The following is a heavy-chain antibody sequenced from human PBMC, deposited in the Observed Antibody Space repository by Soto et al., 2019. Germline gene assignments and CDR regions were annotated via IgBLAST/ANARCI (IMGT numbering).Heavy chain of an antibody. CDR1: GGSISSSSYY. J-gene: IGHJ5*02. Sequence: QLQLQESGPGLVKPSETLSLTCTVSGGSISSSSYYWGWIRQPPGKGLEWIGSIYYSGSTYYNPSLKSRVTISVDTSKNQFSLKLSSVTAADTAVYYCARPYGSGSYRHKGWFDPWGQGTLVTVSS. CDR3: ARPYGSGSYRHKGWFDP. V-gene: IGHV4-39*01. D-gene: IGHD3-10*01. CDR2: IYYSGST.